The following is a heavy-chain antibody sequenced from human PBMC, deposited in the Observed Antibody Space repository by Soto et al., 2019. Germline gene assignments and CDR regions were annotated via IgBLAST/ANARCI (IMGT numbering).Heavy chain of an antibody. Sequence: GGSLRLSCAASGFNFNNAWMSWVRQAPGKGLEWVGRIKRKADGGTADYAAPVKGRITISRDDSKNTLYLQMNSLKTEDSAVYFCTSQPNFDVWSGYYQNYYFDYWGQGALVTVSS. V-gene: IGHV3-15*01. CDR3: TSQPNFDVWSGYYQNYYFDY. CDR1: GFNFNNAW. D-gene: IGHD3-3*01. CDR2: IKRKADGGTA. J-gene: IGHJ4*02.